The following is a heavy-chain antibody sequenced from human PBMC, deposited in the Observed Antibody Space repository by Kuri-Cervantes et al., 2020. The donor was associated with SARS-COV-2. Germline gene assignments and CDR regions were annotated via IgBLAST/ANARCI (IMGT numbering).Heavy chain of an antibody. CDR3: ARDRDTAMDRYYYGMDV. Sequence: GGSLRLSCTVSGFTFSTYAITWVRRAPGKGLEWVAVISYDGNNEYYAESVRGRFTISRDNSKNSLYLQMNSLRSEDTAVYYCARDRDTAMDRYYYGMDVWGQGTTVTVSS. D-gene: IGHD5-18*01. CDR1: GFTFSTYA. J-gene: IGHJ6*02. CDR2: ISYDGNNE. V-gene: IGHV3-30-3*01.